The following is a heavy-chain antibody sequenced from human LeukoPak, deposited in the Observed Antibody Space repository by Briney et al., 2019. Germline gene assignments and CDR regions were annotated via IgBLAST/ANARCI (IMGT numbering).Heavy chain of an antibody. Sequence: GRSLRLSCAASGFTFSNYGMHWVRQAPGKGLEWVAFIRYDGSNEYYADSVKGRFTISRDNSKSTLYLQMNSLRAEDTAVYYCAKDDRATWYFDYWGQGTLVTVSS. CDR3: AKDDRATWYFDY. D-gene: IGHD3-10*01. J-gene: IGHJ4*02. CDR1: GFTFSNYG. V-gene: IGHV3-30*02. CDR2: IRYDGSNE.